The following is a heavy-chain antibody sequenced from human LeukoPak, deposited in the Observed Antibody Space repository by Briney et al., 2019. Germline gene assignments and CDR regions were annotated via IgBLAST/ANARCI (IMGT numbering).Heavy chain of an antibody. J-gene: IGHJ4*02. V-gene: IGHV1-69*05. D-gene: IGHD5-18*01. Sequence: SVKVSCKASGGTFSSYAISWVRQAPGQGLEWMGGIIPIFGTANYAQKFQGRVTITTDESTGTAYMELSSLRSEDTAVYYCARDRGYSYGLDYWGQGTLVTVSS. CDR1: GGTFSSYA. CDR2: IIPIFGTA. CDR3: ARDRGYSYGLDY.